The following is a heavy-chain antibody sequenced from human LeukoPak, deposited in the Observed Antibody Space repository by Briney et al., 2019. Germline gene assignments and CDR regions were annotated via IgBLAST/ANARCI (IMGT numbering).Heavy chain of an antibody. CDR1: GGSFSGYY. Sequence: PSETLSLTCAIYGGSFSGYYWSWIRQPPGKGLEWLGEINHSGSTNYNPSLKSRVTISVDTSKNQFSLKLSSVTAADTAVYYCARGLDTAMVPFDYWGQGTLVTVSS. CDR2: INHSGST. CDR3: ARGLDTAMVPFDY. J-gene: IGHJ4*02. D-gene: IGHD5-18*01. V-gene: IGHV4-34*01.